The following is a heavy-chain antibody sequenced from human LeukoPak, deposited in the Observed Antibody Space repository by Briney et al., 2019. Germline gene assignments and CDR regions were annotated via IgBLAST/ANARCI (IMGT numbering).Heavy chain of an antibody. Sequence: SVKVSCKASGGTFSSYAISWVRQAPGQGLEWMGGIIPIFGTANYAQKFQGRVTITADESTSTAYMELSSLRSEDTAVYYCARGRGLLWFGELLDYYYMDVWGKGTTVTVSS. CDR3: ARGRGLLWFGELLDYYYMDV. CDR2: IIPIFGTA. D-gene: IGHD3-10*01. CDR1: GGTFSSYA. V-gene: IGHV1-69*01. J-gene: IGHJ6*03.